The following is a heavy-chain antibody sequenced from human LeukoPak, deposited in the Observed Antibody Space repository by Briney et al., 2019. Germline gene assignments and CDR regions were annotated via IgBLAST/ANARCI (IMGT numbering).Heavy chain of an antibody. CDR2: INPNSGGT. D-gene: IGHD3-22*01. CDR1: GYTFTGYY. J-gene: IGHJ4*02. Sequence: GASVKVSCKASGYTFTGYYMHWVRQAPGQGLEWMGWINPNSGGTNYAQKFQGRVTMTRDTSISTAYMGLSRLRSDDTAVYYCARATFGTPYYYDSSGYSFDYWGQGTLVTVSS. V-gene: IGHV1-2*02. CDR3: ARATFGTPYYYDSSGYSFDY.